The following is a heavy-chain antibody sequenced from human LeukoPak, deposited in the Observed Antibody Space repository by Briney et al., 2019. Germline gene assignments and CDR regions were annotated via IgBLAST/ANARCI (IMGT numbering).Heavy chain of an antibody. J-gene: IGHJ5*02. V-gene: IGHV4-39*01. D-gene: IGHD6-13*01. CDR2: IWYSGNT. CDR1: GGSISSSNYY. CDR3: SRRRIAAAGTDP. Sequence: SETLSPTCIVSGGSISSSNYYWDWIRQPPGKGLEWIGSIWYSGNTWYNPSLKSRVTISVDTSKNQFSLKLRSVTAADTAVYYCSRRRIAAAGTDPWGQGTLVTVSS.